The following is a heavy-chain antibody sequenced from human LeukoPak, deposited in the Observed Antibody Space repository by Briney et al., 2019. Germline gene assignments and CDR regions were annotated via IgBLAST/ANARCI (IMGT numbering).Heavy chain of an antibody. CDR1: GGSISSYY. J-gene: IGHJ6*03. D-gene: IGHD4/OR15-4a*01. CDR3: ARAPGNDYYPYYYMDV. Sequence: KPSETLSLTCTVSGGSISSYYWSWIRQPPGKGLKWIGYIYYSGSTNYNPSLKSRVTISVDTSKNQFSLKVSSVTAADTAVYYCARAPGNDYYPYYYMDVWGKGTTVTVSS. V-gene: IGHV4-59*01. CDR2: IYYSGST.